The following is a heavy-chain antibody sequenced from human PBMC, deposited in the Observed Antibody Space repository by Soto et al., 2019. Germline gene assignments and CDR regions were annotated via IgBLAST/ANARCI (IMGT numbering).Heavy chain of an antibody. CDR2: IDPSDSYT. J-gene: IGHJ6*02. D-gene: IGHD3-3*01. Sequence: SGESLKISCKGSGYSFTSYWISWVRQMPGKGLEWMGRIDPSDSYTNYSPSFQGHVTISADKSISTAYLQWSSLKASDTAMYYCARVKAAGWNYYYYYGMDVWGQGTTVTVSS. CDR3: ARVKAAGWNYYYYYGMDV. V-gene: IGHV5-10-1*01. CDR1: GYSFTSYW.